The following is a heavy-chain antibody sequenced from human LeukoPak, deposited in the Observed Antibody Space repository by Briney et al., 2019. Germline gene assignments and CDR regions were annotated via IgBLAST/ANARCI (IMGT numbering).Heavy chain of an antibody. CDR3: ARGGDHDAFDI. CDR1: GGSISSYY. CDR2: IYYSGST. V-gene: IGHV4-59*01. Sequence: SETLSLTCTVSGGSISSYYWSWIRQPPGKGLEWIGNIYYSGSTNYNPSLKSRVTISVDTSKNQFSLKLSSVTAADTAVYYCARGGDHDAFDIWGQGTMVTVSS. D-gene: IGHD2-21*02. J-gene: IGHJ3*02.